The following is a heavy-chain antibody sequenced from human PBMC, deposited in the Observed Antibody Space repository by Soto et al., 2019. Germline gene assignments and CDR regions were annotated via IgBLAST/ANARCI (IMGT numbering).Heavy chain of an antibody. CDR2: VYFSGSN. Sequence: SETLSLTCTDSGESINGYYWSWIRQPPGKGLEWIGYVYFSGSNNYNPSLKSRVTISVNTSKQQVSLRLSSVTAADTAVYYCARSIATPGTNIDYWGQGTLVTVSS. V-gene: IGHV4-59*01. CDR3: ARSIATPGTNIDY. D-gene: IGHD6-13*01. CDR1: GESINGYY. J-gene: IGHJ4*02.